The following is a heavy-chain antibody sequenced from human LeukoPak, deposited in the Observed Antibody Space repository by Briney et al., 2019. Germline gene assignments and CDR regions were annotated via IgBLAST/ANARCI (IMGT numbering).Heavy chain of an antibody. CDR2: ISSSGSTI. CDR3: ARGYSISRQWPDFDY. V-gene: IGHV3-11*04. D-gene: IGHD6-19*01. J-gene: IGHJ4*02. CDR1: GFTFSDYY. Sequence: PGGSLRLSCAASGFTFSDYYMSWIRQAPGKGLEWVSYISSSGSTIYYADSVKGRFTISRDNAKNSLYLQMNSLRAEDTAVYYCARGYSISRQWPDFDYWGQGTLVTVSS.